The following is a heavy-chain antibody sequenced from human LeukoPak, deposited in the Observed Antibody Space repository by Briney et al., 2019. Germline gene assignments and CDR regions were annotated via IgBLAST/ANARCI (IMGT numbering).Heavy chain of an antibody. V-gene: IGHV5-51*01. CDR2: IYPGDSDT. CDR3: ARHSLGDYGDYYYYYGMDV. Sequence: GESLKISCKGSGYRFTSYWIGWVRQMPGKGLEWMGIIYPGDSDTRYSPSFQGQVTISADKSISTAYLQWSSLKASDTAMYYCARHSLGDYGDYYYYYGMDVWGQGTTVTVSS. J-gene: IGHJ6*02. CDR1: GYRFTSYW. D-gene: IGHD4-17*01.